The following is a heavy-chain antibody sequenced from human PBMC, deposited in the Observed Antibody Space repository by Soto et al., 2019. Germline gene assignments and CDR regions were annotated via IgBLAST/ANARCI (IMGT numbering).Heavy chain of an antibody. CDR1: GYRFTDYW. J-gene: IGHJ6*02. Sequence: GESLKISCKGSGYRFTDYWIGWVRQMPGKGLEWMGIIYPGDSDTRYSPSFQGQVTISADKSISTAYLQWSSLKASDTAMYYCARGSYYDTSGQLPDDYYCYGMDVWGQGTTVTVSS. CDR2: IYPGDSDT. V-gene: IGHV5-51*01. D-gene: IGHD3-22*01. CDR3: ARGSYYDTSGQLPDDYYCYGMDV.